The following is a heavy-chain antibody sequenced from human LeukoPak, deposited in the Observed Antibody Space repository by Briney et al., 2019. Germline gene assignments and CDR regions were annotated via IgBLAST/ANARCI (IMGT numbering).Heavy chain of an antibody. CDR3: ARGVGATTQSFDY. CDR2: IIPIFGTA. V-gene: IGHV1-69*13. CDR1: GGTFSSYA. J-gene: IGHJ4*02. Sequence: SVEVSCTASGGTFSSYAISWVRQAPGQGLEWMGGIIPIFGTANYAQKFQGRVTITADESTSTAYMELSSLRSEDTAVYYCARGVGATTQSFDYWGQGTLVTVSS. D-gene: IGHD1-26*01.